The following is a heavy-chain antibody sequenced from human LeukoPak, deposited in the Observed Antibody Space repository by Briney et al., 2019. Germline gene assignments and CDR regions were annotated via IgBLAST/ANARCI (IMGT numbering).Heavy chain of an antibody. CDR1: GFTFSSYS. CDR3: ARATVTTSQLPDY. V-gene: IGHV3-21*01. D-gene: IGHD4-17*01. Sequence: KAGGSLRLSCAASGFTFSSYSMNWVRQAPGKGLEWVSSISSSSSYIYYADSVKGRFTISRDNAKNSLYLQMNSLRAEDTAVYYRARATVTTSQLPDYWGQGTLVTVSS. J-gene: IGHJ4*02. CDR2: ISSSSSYI.